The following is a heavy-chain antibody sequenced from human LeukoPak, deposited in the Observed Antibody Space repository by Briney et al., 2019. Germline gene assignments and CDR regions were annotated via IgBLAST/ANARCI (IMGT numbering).Heavy chain of an antibody. J-gene: IGHJ4*02. V-gene: IGHV1-3*03. D-gene: IGHD6-19*01. Sequence: ASVKVSCKASGYTFTSYAMHWVRQAPGQRLEWMGWINAGNGNTKYSQEFQGRVTITRDTSASTAYMELSSLRSEDMAICYCARSVARGQWLVNWGQGTLVTVSS. CDR1: GYTFTSYA. CDR2: INAGNGNT. CDR3: ARSVARGQWLVN.